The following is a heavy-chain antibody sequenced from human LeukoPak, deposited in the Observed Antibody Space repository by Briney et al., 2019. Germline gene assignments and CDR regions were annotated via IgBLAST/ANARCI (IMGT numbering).Heavy chain of an antibody. CDR1: GGTFSSYA. CDR2: IIPILGIA. CDR3: ASDMKGYYIWGSYRHDAFDI. Sequence: SVKVSCKASGGTFSSYAISWVRQAPGQGLEWMGRIIPILGIANYAQKFQGRVTITADKSTSTAYMELSSLRSEDTAVYYCASDMKGYYIWGSYRHDAFDIWGQGTMVTVSS. V-gene: IGHV1-69*04. D-gene: IGHD3-16*02. J-gene: IGHJ3*02.